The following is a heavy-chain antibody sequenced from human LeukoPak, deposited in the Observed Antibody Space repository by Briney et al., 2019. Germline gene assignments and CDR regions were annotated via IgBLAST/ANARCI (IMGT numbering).Heavy chain of an antibody. Sequence: ASVKVSCKTSEYTTYYIHWVRQAPGQGLEWMGWISAYNGNTNYAQKLQGRVTMTTDTSTSTAYMELRSLRSDDTAVYYCARVLEVKGSGSYDFDYWGQGTLVAVSS. CDR1: EYTTYY. CDR3: ARVLEVKGSGSYDFDY. D-gene: IGHD3-10*01. J-gene: IGHJ4*02. V-gene: IGHV1-18*04. CDR2: ISAYNGNT.